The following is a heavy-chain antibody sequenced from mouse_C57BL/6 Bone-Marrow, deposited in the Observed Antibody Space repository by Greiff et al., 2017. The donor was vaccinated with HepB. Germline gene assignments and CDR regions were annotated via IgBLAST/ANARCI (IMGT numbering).Heavy chain of an antibody. J-gene: IGHJ3*01. V-gene: IGHV5-12*01. CDR1: GFTFSDYY. CDR2: ISNGGGST. D-gene: IGHD1-1*01. CDR3: ARHYYGSSWGFAY. Sequence: DVMLVESGGGLVQPGGSLKLSCAASGFTFSDYYMYWVRQTPEKRLEWVAYISNGGGSTYYPDTVKGRFTISRDNSKNTLYLQMSRLKSEDTAMYYCARHYYGSSWGFAYWGQGTLVTVSA.